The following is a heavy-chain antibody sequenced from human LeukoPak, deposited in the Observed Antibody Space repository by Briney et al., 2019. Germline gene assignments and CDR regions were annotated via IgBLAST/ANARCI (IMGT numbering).Heavy chain of an antibody. CDR1: GGSFSGYY. CDR3: ARDYPGGSYYYYYMDV. J-gene: IGHJ6*03. CDR2: INHSGST. Sequence: SETLSLTCAVYGGSFSGYYWSWIRQPPGKGLEWIGEINHSGSTNYNPSLKSRVTISVDTSKNQFSLKLSSVTAADTAVYYCARDYPGGSYYYYYMDVWGKGTTVTVSS. V-gene: IGHV4-34*01. D-gene: IGHD1-26*01.